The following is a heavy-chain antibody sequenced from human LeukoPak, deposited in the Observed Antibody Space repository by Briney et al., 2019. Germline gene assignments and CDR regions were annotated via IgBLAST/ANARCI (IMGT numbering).Heavy chain of an antibody. D-gene: IGHD1-26*01. CDR3: ARDLSSTSNWEFDY. Sequence: ASVKVSCKTSAYSFAGYFIHWVRQAPGQVIQWMGRIKPNSGGTEYEQSFQGRVTMTRDTSISTAYVEVSTLISDDTAVYYCARDLSSTSNWEFDYWGQGTLVTVSS. CDR1: AYSFAGYF. V-gene: IGHV1-2*06. J-gene: IGHJ4*02. CDR2: IKPNSGGT.